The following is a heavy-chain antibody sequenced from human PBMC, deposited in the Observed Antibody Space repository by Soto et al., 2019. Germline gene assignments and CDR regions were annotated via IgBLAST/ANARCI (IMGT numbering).Heavy chain of an antibody. CDR2: INPSGGST. Sequence: QVQLVQSGAEVKKPGASVKVSCKASGYTFTNYYMHWVRQAPGQGLEWMGIINPSGGSTTYAQTFQGRVTXXMXTXQSPVSMELSSLRSEDTAVYYCARGGGGSLRGHFDYWGQGTLVTVSS. J-gene: IGHJ4*02. CDR1: GYTFTNYY. D-gene: IGHD2-15*01. CDR3: ARGGGGSLRGHFDY. V-gene: IGHV1-46*01.